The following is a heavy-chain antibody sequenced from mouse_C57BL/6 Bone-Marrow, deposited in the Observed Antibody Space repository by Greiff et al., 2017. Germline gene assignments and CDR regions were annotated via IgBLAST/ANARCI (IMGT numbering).Heavy chain of an antibody. D-gene: IGHD1-1*01. Sequence: EVKLMESGGDLVKPGGSLKLSCAASGFTFSSYGMSWVRQTPDKRLEWVATISSGGSYTYYPDSVKGRFTISRDNAKNTLYLQMSSLKSEDTAMYYCARSPLYYYGSSPYFDYWGQGTTLTVSS. CDR1: GFTFSSYG. CDR2: ISSGGSYT. CDR3: ARSPLYYYGSSPYFDY. V-gene: IGHV5-6*01. J-gene: IGHJ2*01.